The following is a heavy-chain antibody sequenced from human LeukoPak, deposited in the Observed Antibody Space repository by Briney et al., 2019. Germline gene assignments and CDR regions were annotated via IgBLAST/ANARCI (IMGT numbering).Heavy chain of an antibody. D-gene: IGHD2-15*01. CDR3: AKTKSGYCSGGSCYVDY. J-gene: IGHJ4*02. CDR2: ISSSGGST. CDR1: RFTFSSYA. Sequence: GGSLRLSCAASRFTFSSYAMSWVRQAPGKGLEWVSAISSSGGSTYYADSVKGRFTSSRDNSKNTLYLQMNSLRAEDTVVYYCAKTKSGYCSGGSCYVDYWGQGTLVTVSS. V-gene: IGHV3-23*01.